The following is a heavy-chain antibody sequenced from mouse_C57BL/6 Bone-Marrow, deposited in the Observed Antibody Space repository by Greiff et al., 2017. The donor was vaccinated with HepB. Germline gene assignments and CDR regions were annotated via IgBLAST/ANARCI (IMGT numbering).Heavy chain of an antibody. V-gene: IGHV1-54*01. D-gene: IGHD2-5*01. CDR3: ARHSNYVHYYYAMDY. CDR2: INPGSGGT. J-gene: IGHJ4*01. CDR1: GYAFTNYL. Sequence: QVQLQQSGAELVRPGTSVKVSCKASGYAFTNYLIEWVKQRPGQGLEWIGVINPGSGGTNYNEKFKGKATLTADKSSSTAYMQLSSLTSEDSAVYFCARHSNYVHYYYAMDYWGQGTSVTVSS.